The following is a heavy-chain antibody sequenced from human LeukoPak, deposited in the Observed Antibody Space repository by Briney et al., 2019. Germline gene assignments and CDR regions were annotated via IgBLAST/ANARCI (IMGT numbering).Heavy chain of an antibody. V-gene: IGHV1-69*13. Sequence: VASVKVSCKASGGTFSSYAISWVRQAPGQGLEWMGGIIPIFGTANYAQKFQGRVTITADESTSTAYMELSSLRSEDTAVYYCARISSGWYAGWFDPWGQGTLVTVSS. CDR1: GGTFSSYA. CDR3: ARISSGWYAGWFDP. J-gene: IGHJ5*02. D-gene: IGHD6-19*01. CDR2: IIPIFGTA.